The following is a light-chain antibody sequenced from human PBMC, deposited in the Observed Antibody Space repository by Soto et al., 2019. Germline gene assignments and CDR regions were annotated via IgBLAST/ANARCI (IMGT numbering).Light chain of an antibody. CDR3: QHFDDSLT. V-gene: IGKV3-20*01. CDR1: QSVDSST. CDR2: GAS. J-gene: IGKJ4*01. Sequence: EVVLTQSPGALSLSPGERATLSGRASQSVDSSTLAWYQQKPGQAPRLLISGASKRATGTPDRFSGSGSGTDFTLTISRLEPEDFAVYYCQHFDDSLTFGGGTKVEIK.